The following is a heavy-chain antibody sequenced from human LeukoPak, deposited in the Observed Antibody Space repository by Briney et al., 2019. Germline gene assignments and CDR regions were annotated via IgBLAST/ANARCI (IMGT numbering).Heavy chain of an antibody. J-gene: IGHJ4*02. CDR3: ARGVDGIVVVILFDY. V-gene: IGHV4-39*07. CDR2: IYYSGST. D-gene: IGHD3-22*01. CDR1: GGSISSSSYY. Sequence: KTSETLSLACTVSGGSISSSSYYWGWIRQPPGKGLEWIGSIYYSGSTYYNPSLKSRVTISVDTSKNQFSLKLSSVTAADTAVYYCARGVDGIVVVILFDYWGQGTLVTVSS.